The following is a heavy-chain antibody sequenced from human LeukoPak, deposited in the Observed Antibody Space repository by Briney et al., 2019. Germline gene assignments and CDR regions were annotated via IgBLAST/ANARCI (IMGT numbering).Heavy chain of an antibody. CDR2: ISYDGSNK. V-gene: IGHV3-30*04. CDR1: GFTFSSYA. CDR3: ARDGARLLWFGAHYFDY. J-gene: IGHJ4*02. Sequence: GRSLRLSCAASGFTFSSYAMHWVRQAPGKGLEWVAVISYDGSNKYYADSVKGRFTISRDNSKNTLYLQMNSLRAEDTAVYYCARDGARLLWFGAHYFDYWGQGTLVTVSS. D-gene: IGHD3-10*01.